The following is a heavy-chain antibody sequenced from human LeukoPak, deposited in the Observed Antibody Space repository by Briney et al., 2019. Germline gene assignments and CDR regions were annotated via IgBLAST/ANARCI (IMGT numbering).Heavy chain of an antibody. CDR3: AKEATIAAAALRAFDI. V-gene: IGHV3-9*01. CDR1: GFTFDDYA. D-gene: IGHD6-13*01. CDR2: ISWNADST. J-gene: IGHJ3*02. Sequence: GGSLRLSCAASGFTFDDYAMEWVRQAPGKGLEWVSVISWNADSTGYADPVKGRFTISRDNAKNSLYLKMNSLRAEDTALYYCAKEATIAAAALRAFDIWGQGTMVTVSS.